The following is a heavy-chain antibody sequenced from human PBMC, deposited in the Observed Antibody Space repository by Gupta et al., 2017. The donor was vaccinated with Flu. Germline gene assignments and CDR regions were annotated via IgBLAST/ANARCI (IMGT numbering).Heavy chain of an antibody. CDR3: AKGHEDHYYSGMDV. CDR2: IIATGGST. V-gene: IGHV3-23*01. CDR1: GFNFNNFA. Sequence: EVQLLESGGGLVQPGGSLRLSCAGSGFNFNNFAMNWVRQTPGKGLEWVSGIIATGGSTSYADSVKGRFTISRDNSKNTLYLQMNSLRAEDTALFYCAKGHEDHYYSGMDVWGQGTTVTVSS. J-gene: IGHJ6*02.